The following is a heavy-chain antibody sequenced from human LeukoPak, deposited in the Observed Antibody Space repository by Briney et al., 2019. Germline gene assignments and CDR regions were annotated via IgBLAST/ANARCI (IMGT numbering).Heavy chain of an antibody. CDR2: IFYSGST. CDR3: ARGYYHVLTNYPKNFDQ. J-gene: IGHJ4*02. Sequence: NPSETLSLTCTVSGGSIISADHYWSWIRQPPGKGLEWIGYIFYSGSTYYNPSLKSRLTISVDTSKNQFSLKLSSVTAADTAVYYCARGYYHVLTNYPKNFDQWGQGTLVTVSS. CDR1: GGSIISADHY. D-gene: IGHD3-9*01. V-gene: IGHV4-30-4*01.